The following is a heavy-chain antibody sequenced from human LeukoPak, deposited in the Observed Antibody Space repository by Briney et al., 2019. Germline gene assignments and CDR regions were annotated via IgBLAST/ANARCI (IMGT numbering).Heavy chain of an antibody. CDR1: RFTFGTYG. CDR3: ARELVSLGTGYFDL. CDR2: ITGSSTWT. V-gene: IGHV3-23*01. Sequence: GRSLRLSCEASRFTFGTYGMTWVRQAPGKGLEWVSGITGSSTWTYYADSVRGRFTISRDNSKNTLHLQMNNLTADDTAIYYCARELVSLGTGYFDLWGRGTLVTVSS. D-gene: IGHD7-27*01. J-gene: IGHJ2*01.